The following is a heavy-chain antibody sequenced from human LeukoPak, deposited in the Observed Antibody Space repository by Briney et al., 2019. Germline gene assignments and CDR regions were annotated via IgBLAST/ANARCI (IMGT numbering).Heavy chain of an antibody. J-gene: IGHJ4*02. CDR2: FDPEDGET. D-gene: IGHD3-22*01. V-gene: IGHV1-24*01. Sequence: ASVKVSCKVSGYTLTELSMHWVRQAPGKGLEWMGGFDPEDGETIYAQKFQGRVTMTEDTSTDTAYMELSSLRSEDTAVYYCATSLYDSSGDDYWGQGTLVTVSS. CDR1: GYTLTELS. CDR3: ATSLYDSSGDDY.